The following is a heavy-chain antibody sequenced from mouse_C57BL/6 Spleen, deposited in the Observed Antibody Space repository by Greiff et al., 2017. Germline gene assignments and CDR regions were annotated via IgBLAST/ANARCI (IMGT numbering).Heavy chain of an antibody. J-gene: IGHJ4*01. CDR3: AREGDCDEWYYAMDY. CDR2: ISDGGSYT. Sequence: EVKLVESGGGLVKPGGSLKLSCAASGFTFSSYAMSWVRQTPEKRLEWVATISDGGSYTYYPDNVKGRFTISRDNAKNNLYLQMSHLKSEDTAMYYCAREGDCDEWYYAMDYWGQGTSVTVSS. V-gene: IGHV5-4*01. D-gene: IGHD1-3*01. CDR1: GFTFSSYA.